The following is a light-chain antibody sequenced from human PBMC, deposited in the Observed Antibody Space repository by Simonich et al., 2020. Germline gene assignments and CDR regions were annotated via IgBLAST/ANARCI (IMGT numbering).Light chain of an antibody. V-gene: IGLV1-40*01. J-gene: IGLJ2*01. CDR3: QSYDSSLSGSV. CDR2: VNS. CDR1: RSNIGAGYD. Sequence: QSVLTQPPSVSGAPGQRVTISCPGSRSNIGAGYDVHWYHQLPGTAPKILIFVNSNRPSVAPDRFSGSKSGTASSLAITGLQAEDEADYYCQSYDSSLSGSVFGGGTKLTVL.